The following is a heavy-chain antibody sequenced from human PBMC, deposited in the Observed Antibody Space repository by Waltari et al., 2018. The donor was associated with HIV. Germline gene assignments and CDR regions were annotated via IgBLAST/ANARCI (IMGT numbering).Heavy chain of an antibody. CDR3: ARESSGTEDFWSGYYSQPYYFDY. CDR2: IYYSGST. D-gene: IGHD3-3*01. Sequence: QVQLQESGPGLVKPSETLSLTCTVSGGSISSYYWSWIRQPPGKGLEWIGYIYYSGSTNSNPSLKSRVTISVDTSKNQFSLKLSSVTAADTAVYYCARESSGTEDFWSGYYSQPYYFDYWGQGTLVTVSS. CDR1: GGSISSYY. V-gene: IGHV4-59*01. J-gene: IGHJ4*02.